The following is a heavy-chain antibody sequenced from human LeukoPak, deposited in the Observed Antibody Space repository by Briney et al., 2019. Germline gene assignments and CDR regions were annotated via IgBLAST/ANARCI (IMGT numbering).Heavy chain of an antibody. Sequence: GGSLRLSCAASGFTVSSNYMSWVRQAPGKELEWVSVIYSGGSTYYADSVKGRFTISRDNSKNTLYLQMNSLRAEDTAVYYCARIYGDYTYYYYYMDVWGKGTTVTVSS. CDR2: IYSGGST. CDR3: ARIYGDYTYYYYYMDV. D-gene: IGHD4-17*01. J-gene: IGHJ6*03. V-gene: IGHV3-53*01. CDR1: GFTVSSNY.